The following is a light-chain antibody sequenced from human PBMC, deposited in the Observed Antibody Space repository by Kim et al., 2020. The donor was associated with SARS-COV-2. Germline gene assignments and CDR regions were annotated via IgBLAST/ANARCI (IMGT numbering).Light chain of an antibody. CDR1: SGDSRSYKY. J-gene: IGLJ1*01. CDR3: ASHGGYDYV. CDR2: EVT. Sequence: PGTLFAICCRGTSGDSRSYKYDSWYQHHPGTTPKILIYEVTRRPAGVPDCCSGSMSGNTASLTVSGLQAEDEADYYCASHGGYDYVFGTGTQVTVL. V-gene: IGLV2-8*01.